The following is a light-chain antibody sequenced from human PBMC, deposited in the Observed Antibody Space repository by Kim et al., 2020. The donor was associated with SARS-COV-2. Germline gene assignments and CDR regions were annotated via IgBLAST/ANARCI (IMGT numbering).Light chain of an antibody. CDR1: SGSIASNY. CDR3: QSYNSSNWV. J-gene: IGLJ3*02. Sequence: GTTVTLSCIRSSGSIASNYVQWYQQRPCSSPYTVIYEHNQRPSGIPDRFSGSVDSSPNSASLTIAGLKTEDEADYYCQSYNSSNWVFGGGTQLTVL. V-gene: IGLV6-57*01. CDR2: EHN.